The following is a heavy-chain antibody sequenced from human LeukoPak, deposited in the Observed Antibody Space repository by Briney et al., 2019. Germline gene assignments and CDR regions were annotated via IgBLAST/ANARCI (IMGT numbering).Heavy chain of an antibody. V-gene: IGHV4-39*07. Sequence: SETLSLTCTVSGGSISSSGYYWGWIRQSPGKGLEWIGSIYSSGSTYYTPSLQSRLIMSVDTSKNQFSLKLSSVTAADTAVYYCAREPDYYDSSGYPYFDYWGQGTLVTVSS. CDR3: AREPDYYDSSGYPYFDY. CDR2: IYSSGST. D-gene: IGHD3-22*01. J-gene: IGHJ4*02. CDR1: GGSISSSGYY.